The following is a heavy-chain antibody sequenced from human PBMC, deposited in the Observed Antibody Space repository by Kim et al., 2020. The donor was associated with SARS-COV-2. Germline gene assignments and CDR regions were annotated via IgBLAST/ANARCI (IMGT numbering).Heavy chain of an antibody. D-gene: IGHD3-22*01. V-gene: IGHV1-18*01. Sequence: ASVKVSCKASGYTFTSYGISWVRQAPGQGLEWMGWISAYNGNTNYAQKLQGRVTMTTDTSTSTAYMELRSLRSDDTAVYYCARGGPWYDSSGYLLLFDYWGQGTLVTVSS. CDR2: ISAYNGNT. CDR1: GYTFTSYG. J-gene: IGHJ4*01. CDR3: ARGGPWYDSSGYLLLFDY.